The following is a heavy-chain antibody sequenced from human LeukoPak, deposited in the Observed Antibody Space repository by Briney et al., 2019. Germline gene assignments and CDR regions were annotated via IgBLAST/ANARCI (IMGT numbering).Heavy chain of an antibody. J-gene: IGHJ4*02. Sequence: PSETLSLTCAVSGGSISDYYWSWVRQPPGKGLELIGEISHTGRTNYNSSLKSRVTISVDTSKNQISLKLNSVTATDTAVYYCARGYYYSNYLSYWGQGTLVTVSS. V-gene: IGHV4-34*01. D-gene: IGHD4-11*01. CDR3: ARGYYYSNYLSY. CDR1: GGSISDYY. CDR2: ISHTGRT.